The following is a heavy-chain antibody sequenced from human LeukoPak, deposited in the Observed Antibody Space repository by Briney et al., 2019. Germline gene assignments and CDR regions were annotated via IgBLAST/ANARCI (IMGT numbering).Heavy chain of an antibody. CDR3: ARTSIAARRADFDY. Sequence: ASVRVSCKTSGYTFTDYYIHWVRQAPGQGLEWMGWINSNSGGTSYAQKFQGRVTLTRDTPTRTAYMELNRLTSDDTAVYYCARTSIAARRADFDYWGQGTVVTVSS. V-gene: IGHV1-2*02. CDR2: INSNSGGT. CDR1: GYTFTDYY. D-gene: IGHD6-6*01. J-gene: IGHJ4*02.